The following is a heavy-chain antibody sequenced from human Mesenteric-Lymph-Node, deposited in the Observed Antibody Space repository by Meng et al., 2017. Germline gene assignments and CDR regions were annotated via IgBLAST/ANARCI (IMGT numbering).Heavy chain of an antibody. CDR3: ARVGYYDSSGYYYYYGMDV. V-gene: IGHV4-39*07. CDR2: IYYSGST. D-gene: IGHD3-22*01. CDR1: GGSISSSSYY. J-gene: IGHJ6*01. Sequence: SETLSLTCTVSGGSISSSSYYWGWIRQPPGKGLEWIGSIYYSGSTYYNPSLKSRVTISVDTSKNQFSLKLSSVTAADAAVYYCARVGYYDSSGYYYYYGMDVWGQGTTVT.